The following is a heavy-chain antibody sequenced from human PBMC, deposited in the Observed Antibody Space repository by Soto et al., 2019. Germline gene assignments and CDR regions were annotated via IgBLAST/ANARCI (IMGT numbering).Heavy chain of an antibody. Sequence: PGGSLRLSCAASGFTFINYAVTWVRQAPGKGLEWVSTISGSGGSTYYADSVKGRFTVSRDNAKNTVFLQMSSLRADDTGVYYCARDFKDLGWGQGTLVTVSS. CDR3: ARDFKDLG. CDR1: GFTFINYA. V-gene: IGHV3-23*01. D-gene: IGHD3-3*01. J-gene: IGHJ4*02. CDR2: ISGSGGST.